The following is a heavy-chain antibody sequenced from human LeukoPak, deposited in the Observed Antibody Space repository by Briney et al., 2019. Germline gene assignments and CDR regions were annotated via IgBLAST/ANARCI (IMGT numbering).Heavy chain of an antibody. CDR3: ARDRRPSSWLGVGP. Sequence: HPGGSLRLSCAASGFTFDDYGMSWVRQAPGKGLEWLSYISNDGTTIYYADSVKGRFTISRDNAKNSLHLQMNSLRAGDTAVYYCARDRRPSSWLGVGPWGQGTLVTVSS. D-gene: IGHD6-13*01. CDR2: ISNDGTTI. V-gene: IGHV3-48*03. J-gene: IGHJ5*02. CDR1: GFTFDDYG.